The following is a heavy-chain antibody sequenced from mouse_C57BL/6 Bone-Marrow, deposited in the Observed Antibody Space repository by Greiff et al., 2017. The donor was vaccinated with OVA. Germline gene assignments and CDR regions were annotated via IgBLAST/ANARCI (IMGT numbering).Heavy chain of an antibody. CDR2: IWSGGST. V-gene: IGHV2-2*01. CDR1: GFSLTSYG. CDR3: SRIPYYYGSSPALYWYFDV. J-gene: IGHJ1*03. Sequence: QVQLKESGPGLVQPSQSLSITCTVSGFSLTSYGVHWVRQSPGKGLEWLGVIWSGGSTDYNAAFISRLRISKDNSKSQVFFKMNSLQADDTAIYYCSRIPYYYGSSPALYWYFDVWGTGTTVTVSS. D-gene: IGHD1-1*01.